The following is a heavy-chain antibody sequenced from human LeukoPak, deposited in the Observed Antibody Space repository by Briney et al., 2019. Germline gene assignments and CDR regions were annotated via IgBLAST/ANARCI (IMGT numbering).Heavy chain of an antibody. D-gene: IGHD3-22*01. CDR1: GYTFTSYG. CDR3: ARNYYDSSGYYYFDY. J-gene: IGHJ4*02. CDR2: ISAYNGNT. Sequence: ASVKVSCKASGYTFTSYGISWVRQAPGQGLEWMGWISAYNGNTNYAQKLQGRVTMTTDTSTSTAYMELRSLRSDDTAVYYCARNYYDSSGYYYFDYWGQGTLVTVSS. V-gene: IGHV1-18*01.